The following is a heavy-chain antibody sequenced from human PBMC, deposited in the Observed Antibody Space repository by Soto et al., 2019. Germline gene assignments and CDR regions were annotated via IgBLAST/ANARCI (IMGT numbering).Heavy chain of an antibody. CDR1: GFTFSSFE. Sequence: EVQLVESGGGLVQPRGSLRLSCAVSGFTFSSFEMNWVRQAPGKGLEWVSYIRSSGSTIYYAESVKGRFTISRDNAKNSLLLQMNSLRVEDTAVYYCARGRGDRMVFDYWGQGTLVTVSS. D-gene: IGHD3-10*01. CDR2: IRSSGSTI. J-gene: IGHJ4*02. CDR3: ARGRGDRMVFDY. V-gene: IGHV3-48*03.